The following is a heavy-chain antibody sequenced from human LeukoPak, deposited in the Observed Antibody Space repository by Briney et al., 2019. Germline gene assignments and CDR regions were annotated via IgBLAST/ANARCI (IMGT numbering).Heavy chain of an antibody. D-gene: IGHD5-24*01. Sequence: ASVKVSCKPFGYTFTSNYMHWVPQAPGQGPEWMGVISPSGGSTTYAQNFQGRVTLTRDMSTSTDYLELSSLRSEDTAVYYCARDNSVRDEAWWFDHWGQGTLVTVSS. V-gene: IGHV1-46*01. J-gene: IGHJ5*02. CDR2: ISPSGGST. CDR1: GYTFTSNY. CDR3: ARDNSVRDEAWWFDH.